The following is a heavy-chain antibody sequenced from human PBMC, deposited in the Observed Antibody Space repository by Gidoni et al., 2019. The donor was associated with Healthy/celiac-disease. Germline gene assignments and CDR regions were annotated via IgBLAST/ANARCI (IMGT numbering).Heavy chain of an antibody. V-gene: IGHV3-13*01. CDR3: ARGVLWFGESHDAFDI. CDR1: GFPFSSYD. J-gene: IGHJ3*02. CDR2: IGTAGDT. Sequence: EVQPVESGGGLLQPGGSLRLSCAASGFPFSSYDMHWVRQATGKGLEWVSAIGTAGDTYYPGSVKGRFTISRENAKNSLYLQMNSLRAGDTAVYYCARGVLWFGESHDAFDIWGQGTMVTVSS. D-gene: IGHD3-10*01.